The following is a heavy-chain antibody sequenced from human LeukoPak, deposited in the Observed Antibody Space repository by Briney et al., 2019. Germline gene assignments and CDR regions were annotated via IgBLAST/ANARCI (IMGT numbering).Heavy chain of an antibody. Sequence: SETLSLTCTVSGGSISSYYWSWIRQPPGKGLEWIGYIYYSGSTNYNPSLKSRVTISVDTSKSQFSLKLSSVTAADTAVYYCAREGSVSPEAFDIWGQGAMVTVSS. CDR1: GGSISSYY. CDR2: IYYSGST. CDR3: AREGSVSPEAFDI. J-gene: IGHJ3*02. D-gene: IGHD2-15*01. V-gene: IGHV4-59*01.